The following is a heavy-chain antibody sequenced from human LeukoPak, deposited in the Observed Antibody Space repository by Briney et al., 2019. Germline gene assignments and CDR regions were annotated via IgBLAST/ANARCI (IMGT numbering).Heavy chain of an antibody. Sequence: SETLSLTCTVSGGSISSSSYYWGWIRQPPGKGLEWIGSIYYSGSTYYNPSLKSRVTISVDTSKNQFSLKLSSVTAADTAVYYCAREAIVVVPAAKSPPRYFDLWGRGTLVTVSS. CDR1: GGSISSSSYY. J-gene: IGHJ2*01. V-gene: IGHV4-39*02. CDR3: AREAIVVVPAAKSPPRYFDL. CDR2: IYYSGST. D-gene: IGHD2-2*01.